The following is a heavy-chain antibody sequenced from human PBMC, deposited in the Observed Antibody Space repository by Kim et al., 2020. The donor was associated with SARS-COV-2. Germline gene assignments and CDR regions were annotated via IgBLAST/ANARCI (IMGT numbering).Heavy chain of an antibody. J-gene: IGHJ4*02. CDR1: GDSVSSSSAA. V-gene: IGHV6-1*01. CDR2: TYFRSKWLS. D-gene: IGHD3-16*01. CDR3: ARDLGYLDL. Sequence: SQTLSLTCAISGDSVSSSSAAWNWIRQSPSRGLEWLVRTYFRSKWLSGYAVSVKGRIIINPDTSNNQFSLQLNSVTPEDTAVYYCARDLGYLDLWGQGTLVTVSS.